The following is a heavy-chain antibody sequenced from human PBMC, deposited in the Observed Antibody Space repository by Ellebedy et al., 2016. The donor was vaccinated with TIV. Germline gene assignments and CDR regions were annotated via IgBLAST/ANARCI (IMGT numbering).Heavy chain of an antibody. CDR1: GLTFTRPA. CDR3: VPTSLSGYDH. CDR2: IVIGSGNT. J-gene: IGHJ5*02. V-gene: IGHV1-58*01. Sequence: AASVKVSCKVSGLTFTRPAVQWVRQSRGQRLEWIGWIVIGSGNTHYAQEFRERVTITRDMSTHTAYMELSSLISEDTAVYYCVPTSLSGYDHWGQGTLVTVSS. D-gene: IGHD5-12*01.